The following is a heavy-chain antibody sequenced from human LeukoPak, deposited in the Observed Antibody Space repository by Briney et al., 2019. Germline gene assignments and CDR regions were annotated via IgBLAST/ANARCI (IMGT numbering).Heavy chain of an antibody. CDR1: GYTFTTYG. V-gene: IGHV1-18*01. CDR3: ARDRVAERPGWFDP. J-gene: IGHJ5*02. CDR2: ISAYNGNT. Sequence: ASVKVSCKASGYTFTTYGINWVRQAPGQGLEWMGWISAYNGNTNYAQKVQGRVTMTTDTATSTAYMELRGLKSDDTAVYYCARDRVAERPGWFDPWGQGTPVTVSS. D-gene: IGHD6-19*01.